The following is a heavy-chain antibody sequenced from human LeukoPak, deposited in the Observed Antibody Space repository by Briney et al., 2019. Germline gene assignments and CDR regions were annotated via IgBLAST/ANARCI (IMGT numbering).Heavy chain of an antibody. V-gene: IGHV4-34*01. D-gene: IGHD3-9*01. CDR1: GGSFRGYY. CDR3: ARRRYFDWLFPRGVWFDP. J-gene: IGHJ5*02. Sequence: SETLSLTCAVYGGSFRGYYWSWIRQPPGKGLEWIGEINHSGSTNYHPSLKSRVTISVDTSKNQFSLKLSSVTAADTAVYYCARRRYFDWLFPRGVWFDPWGQGTLVTVSS. CDR2: INHSGST.